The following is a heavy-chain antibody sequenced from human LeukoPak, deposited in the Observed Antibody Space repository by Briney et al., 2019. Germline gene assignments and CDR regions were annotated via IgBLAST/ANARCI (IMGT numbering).Heavy chain of an antibody. CDR1: GGSISSGGYY. CDR3: ARHTPSGAVDAFDI. V-gene: IGHV4-30-2*01. J-gene: IGHJ3*02. CDR2: IYHSGST. D-gene: IGHD6-19*01. Sequence: SETLSLTCTVSGGSISSGGYYWSWIRQPPGKGLEWIGYIYHSGSTYYNPSLKSRVTISVDRSKNQFSLKLSSVTAADTAVYYCARHTPSGAVDAFDIWGQGTMVTVSS.